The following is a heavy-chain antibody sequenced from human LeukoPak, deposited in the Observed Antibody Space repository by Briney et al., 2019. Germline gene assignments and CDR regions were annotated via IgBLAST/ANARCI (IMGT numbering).Heavy chain of an antibody. CDR1: GGSISGYY. V-gene: IGHV4-4*07. CDR3: ASGYGGNPEY. D-gene: IGHD4-23*01. J-gene: IGHJ4*02. Sequence: SETLSLTCTVSGGSISGYYWSWIRQPPGKELEWIGRIYTSGSTNYNPSLKSRVTISRDTSKNQFSLKLSSVTAADTAVYYCASGYGGNPEYWGQGTLVTVSS. CDR2: IYTSGST.